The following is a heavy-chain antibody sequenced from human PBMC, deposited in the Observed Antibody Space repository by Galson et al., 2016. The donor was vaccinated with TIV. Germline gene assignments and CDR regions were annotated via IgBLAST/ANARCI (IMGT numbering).Heavy chain of an antibody. CDR2: IFHSGNT. CDR1: GGSISSGGYY. CDR3: AAGGFCTNTDCYYGGLDL. Sequence: TLSLTCTVSGGSISSGGYYWSWIRQHPEKGLEWIGYIFHSGNTYYNPSLKSRVTMSVDPSQNHFSLRLSSVTAADTAVYYCAAGGFCTNTDCYYGGLDLWGQGTLVTVSS. J-gene: IGHJ4*02. V-gene: IGHV4-31*03. D-gene: IGHD2-21*02.